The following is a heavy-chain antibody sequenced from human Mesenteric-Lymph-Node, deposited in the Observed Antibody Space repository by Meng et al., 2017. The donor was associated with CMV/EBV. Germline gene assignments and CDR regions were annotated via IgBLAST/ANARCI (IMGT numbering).Heavy chain of an antibody. CDR1: GFTFSSYS. CDR3: ARGLKGYCSGGSCYLDY. D-gene: IGHD2-15*01. J-gene: IGHJ4*02. V-gene: IGHV3-21*01. Sequence: GGSLRLSCAASGFTFSSYSMNWVRQAPGKGLEWVSSISSSSSYIYYADSVKGRFTISRDNAKNSLYLQMNSLRAEDTAVYYCARGLKGYCSGGSCYLDYWGQGTLVTVSS. CDR2: ISSSSSYI.